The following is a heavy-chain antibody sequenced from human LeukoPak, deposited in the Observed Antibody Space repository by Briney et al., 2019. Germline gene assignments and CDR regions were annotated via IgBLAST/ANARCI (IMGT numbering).Heavy chain of an antibody. Sequence: SETLSLTCTVSGGSINNYYWSWIRQPPGKGLEWIGFIYYSGSTNHNPSPKSRATISIDTSKNQFSLKLSSLTAADTAVYYCVRVKGAAALGSGAFDIWGQGTMVTVSS. J-gene: IGHJ3*02. CDR2: IYYSGST. D-gene: IGHD6-25*01. CDR1: GGSINNYY. V-gene: IGHV4-59*01. CDR3: VRVKGAAALGSGAFDI.